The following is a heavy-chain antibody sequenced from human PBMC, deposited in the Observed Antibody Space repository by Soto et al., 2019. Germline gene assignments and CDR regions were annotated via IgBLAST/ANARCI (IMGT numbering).Heavy chain of an antibody. J-gene: IGHJ5*02. V-gene: IGHV1-18*01. CDR1: GYTFVNYD. Sequence: QVQLVQSGAEVKKPGASVKVSCKASGYTFVNYDISWVRQAPGQGLEWMGWISVYNGNTNYAQKVQGRVTMTTDTSTSTAYTGLRSLRSDDTAVYYCARRVVVLTSDWFDPWGQGTLVTVSS. CDR3: ARRVVVLTSDWFDP. D-gene: IGHD2-15*01. CDR2: ISVYNGNT.